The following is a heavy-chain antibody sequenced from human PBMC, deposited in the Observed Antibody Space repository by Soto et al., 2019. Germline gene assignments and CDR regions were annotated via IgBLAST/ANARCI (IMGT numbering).Heavy chain of an antibody. CDR3: ARGIRGVNYYYYYMDV. D-gene: IGHD3-10*01. V-gene: IGHV1-2*04. CDR1: GYTFTGYY. J-gene: IGHJ6*03. CDR2: INPNSGGT. Sequence: ASVKVSCKASGYTFTGYYMHCVRQAPGHGLEWMGWINPNSGGTNYAQKFQGWVTMTRDTSISTAYMELSRLRSDDTAVYYCARGIRGVNYYYYYMDVWGKGTTVTVSS.